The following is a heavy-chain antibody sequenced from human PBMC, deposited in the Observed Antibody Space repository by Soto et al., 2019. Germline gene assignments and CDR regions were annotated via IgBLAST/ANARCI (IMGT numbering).Heavy chain of an antibody. Sequence: QVQLVESGGGVVQPGRSLRLSCAASGFTFSSYGMHWVRQAPGKGLEWVAVISYDGSNKYYADSVKGRFTISRDNSXXPXXLQMNSLRAGDTAVYYCAKILQLGDYAYYYYGMDVWGQGTTVTVSS. CDR3: AKILQLGDYAYYYYGMDV. D-gene: IGHD4-17*01. V-gene: IGHV3-30*18. CDR2: ISYDGSNK. J-gene: IGHJ6*02. CDR1: GFTFSSYG.